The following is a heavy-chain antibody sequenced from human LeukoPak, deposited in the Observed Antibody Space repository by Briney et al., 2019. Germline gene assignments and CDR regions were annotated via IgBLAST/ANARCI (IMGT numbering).Heavy chain of an antibody. J-gene: IGHJ5*02. Sequence: PSETLSLTCAVYGWSFSGYYWSWIRQPPGKGLEWIGEINHSGGTNYNPSLKSRVTISVDTSKNQISLKLSSVTAADTAVYYCARGTFAGYSSGGWFDPWGQGTLVTVSS. D-gene: IGHD6-19*01. CDR3: ARGTFAGYSSGGWFDP. CDR1: GWSFSGYY. V-gene: IGHV4-34*01. CDR2: INHSGGT.